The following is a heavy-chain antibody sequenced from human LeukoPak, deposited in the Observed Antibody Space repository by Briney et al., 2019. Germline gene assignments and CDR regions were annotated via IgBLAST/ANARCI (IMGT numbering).Heavy chain of an antibody. J-gene: IGHJ4*02. V-gene: IGHV1-69*05. CDR2: IFPIFATP. D-gene: IGHD6-19*01. Sequence: SVKVSCKASGGTFSRYTMSWVRQAPGQGLEYMGGIFPIFATPNYAQQFQGRVTITTDESTSTTYMQLSSLTSEDTAVYHCAIGPEYSSGWYYFDYWGQGALVTVSS. CDR3: AIGPEYSSGWYYFDY. CDR1: GGTFSRYT.